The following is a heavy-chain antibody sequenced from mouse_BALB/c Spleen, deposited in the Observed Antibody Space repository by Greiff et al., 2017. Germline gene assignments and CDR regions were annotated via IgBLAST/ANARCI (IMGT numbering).Heavy chain of an antibody. D-gene: IGHD2-14*01. CDR2: ISSGGSYT. J-gene: IGHJ4*01. CDR3: TRWGAYYRNDDALDY. Sequence: EVQVVESGGGLVKPGGSLKLSCAASGFTFSSYTMSWVRQTPEKRLEWVATISSGGSYTYYPDSVKGRFTISRDNAKNTLYLQMSSLKSEDTAMYYCTRWGAYYRNDDALDYWGQGTSVTVSS. CDR1: GFTFSSYT. V-gene: IGHV5-6-4*01.